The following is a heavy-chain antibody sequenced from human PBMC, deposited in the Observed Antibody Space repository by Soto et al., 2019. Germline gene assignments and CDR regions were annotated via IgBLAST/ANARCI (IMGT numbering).Heavy chain of an antibody. Sequence: GGSLRLSCAAAGFTFSSYWMSWVRQAPGKGLEWVANIKPDGSEKWYVDSVKGRFTISRDNAKNPLYLQMNSLIAADTAIYYCAHILSGSQFNYWGQGTPVTVSS. CDR3: AHILSGSQFNY. CDR2: IKPDGSEK. J-gene: IGHJ4*02. D-gene: IGHD3-9*01. CDR1: GFTFSSYW. V-gene: IGHV3-7*02.